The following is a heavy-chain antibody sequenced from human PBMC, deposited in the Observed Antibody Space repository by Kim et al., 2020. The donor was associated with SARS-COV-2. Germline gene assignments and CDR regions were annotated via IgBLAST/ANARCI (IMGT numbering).Heavy chain of an antibody. Sequence: AVKGRFTISRGKAKTSLYLQMNSLRAADTAVYYCAKGRSTSCYTDFDCWGQGTLVTVSS. J-gene: IGHJ4*02. V-gene: IGHV3-23*01. CDR3: AKGRSTSCYTDFDC. D-gene: IGHD2-2*02.